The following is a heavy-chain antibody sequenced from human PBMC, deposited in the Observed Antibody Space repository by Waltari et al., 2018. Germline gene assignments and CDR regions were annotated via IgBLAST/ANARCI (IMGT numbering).Heavy chain of an antibody. Sequence: QLQLQESGPGLVKPSETLSLICTVPGGPISGAYSWDWIRQSPGTGLEWIGDVSSGGNTNYNPSLKGRVTISTDTSKNQFSLRLRSVTAADTAVYYCARHRGVHTGFPGLDPWGQGTLVTVSS. V-gene: IGHV4-39*01. CDR3: ARHRGVHTGFPGLDP. CDR1: GGPISGAYS. D-gene: IGHD3-10*01. CDR2: VSSGGNT. J-gene: IGHJ5*02.